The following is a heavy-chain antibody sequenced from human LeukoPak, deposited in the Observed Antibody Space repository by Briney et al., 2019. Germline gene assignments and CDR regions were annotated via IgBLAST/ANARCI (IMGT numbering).Heavy chain of an antibody. V-gene: IGHV3-23*01. CDR2: ISGSGGST. J-gene: IGHJ4*02. Sequence: GGSLRLSCAASGFTFSSYWMHWVRQVPGKGLEWVSAISGSGGSTYYADSVKGRFTISRDNSKNTPYLQMNSLRAEDTAVYYCAKLGDGTIFDYWGQGTLVTVSS. D-gene: IGHD3-16*01. CDR3: AKLGDGTIFDY. CDR1: GFTFSSYW.